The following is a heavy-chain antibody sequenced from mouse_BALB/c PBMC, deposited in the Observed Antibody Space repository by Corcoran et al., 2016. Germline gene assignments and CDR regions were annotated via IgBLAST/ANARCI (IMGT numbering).Heavy chain of an antibody. CDR2: INTYTGEP. CDR3: AREPYAMDY. J-gene: IGHJ4*01. V-gene: IGHV9-1*02. CDR1: GYTFTNYG. Sequence: QIQLVQSGPELKKPGETVKISCKASGYTFTNYGMIWVKQAPGRGLKWMGWINTYTGEPTYADDFKGRFAFSLETSASTAYLQINHLKNEDMATYFCAREPYAMDYWGQGTSVTVSS.